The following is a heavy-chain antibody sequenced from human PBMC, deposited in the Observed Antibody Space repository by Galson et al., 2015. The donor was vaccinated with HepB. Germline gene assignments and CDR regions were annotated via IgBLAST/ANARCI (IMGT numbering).Heavy chain of an antibody. D-gene: IGHD3-16*01. CDR2: ISYDGSNK. J-gene: IGHJ4*02. CDR1: GFTFSSYA. Sequence: SLRLSCAASGFTFSSYAMHWVRQAPGKGLEWVAVISYDGSNKYYADSVKGRFTISRDNSKNTLYLQMNSLRAEDTAVYYCASQFGAFDYWGQGTLVTVSS. CDR3: ASQFGAFDY. V-gene: IGHV3-30-3*01.